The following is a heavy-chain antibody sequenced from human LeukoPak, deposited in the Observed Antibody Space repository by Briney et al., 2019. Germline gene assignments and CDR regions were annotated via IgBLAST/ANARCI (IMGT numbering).Heavy chain of an antibody. Sequence: GGSLRLSCAASGFIFSSYVMQWVRQAPGKGLERVAVISYDGSNKYYADSVKGRFTISRDNSKNTLYLQMNSLRAEDTAVYYCARSPNDYNYYFDYWGQGTLVTVSS. J-gene: IGHJ4*02. CDR1: GFIFSSYV. CDR3: ARSPNDYNYYFDY. D-gene: IGHD4-11*01. CDR2: ISYDGSNK. V-gene: IGHV3-30-3*01.